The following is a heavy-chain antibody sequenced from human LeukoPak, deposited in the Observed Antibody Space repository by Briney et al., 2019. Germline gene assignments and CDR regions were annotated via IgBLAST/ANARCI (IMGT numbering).Heavy chain of an antibody. Sequence: GGSLRLSCAASGFTVSSNYMSWVRQAPGKGLEWVSVIYSGGSTYYADSVKGRFTISRDNSKNTLYLQMNSLRAEDTAVYYCARDRRGYSGYDPRGIFDYWGQGTLVTVSS. CDR3: ARDRRGYSGYDPRGIFDY. D-gene: IGHD5-12*01. CDR1: GFTVSSNY. J-gene: IGHJ4*02. CDR2: IYSGGST. V-gene: IGHV3-53*01.